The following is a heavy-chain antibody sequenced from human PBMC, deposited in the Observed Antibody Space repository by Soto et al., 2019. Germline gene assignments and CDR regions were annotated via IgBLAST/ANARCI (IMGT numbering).Heavy chain of an antibody. V-gene: IGHV3-21*01. J-gene: IGHJ4*02. Sequence: EVQLVESGGGLVKPGGSLRLSCAASGFTFSSYSMNWVRQAPGKGLEWVSSISRSSSYIYSADSVKGRFTISRDNAKNSLYLQMNSMRAEDTAVYYCARVKGTEFDYWGQGTLVTVSS. D-gene: IGHD1-1*01. CDR2: ISRSSSYI. CDR1: GFTFSSYS. CDR3: ARVKGTEFDY.